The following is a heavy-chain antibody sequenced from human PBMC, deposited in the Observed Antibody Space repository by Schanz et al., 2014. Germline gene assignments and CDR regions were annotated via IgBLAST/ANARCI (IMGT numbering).Heavy chain of an antibody. CDR3: AKDFTGSGIFFNS. CDR1: GFTFASYA. D-gene: IGHD3-10*01. J-gene: IGHJ5*01. Sequence: EVQLLESGGGLVQPGGSLRLSCAASGFTFASYAMSWVRQTPGKGLEWVSGMSGSGSTTYHADSVKGRFTISRDNAKSSLYLQMNSLRAEDTALYYCAKDFTGSGIFFNSWGQGTLVTVSA. V-gene: IGHV3-23*01. CDR2: MSGSGSTT.